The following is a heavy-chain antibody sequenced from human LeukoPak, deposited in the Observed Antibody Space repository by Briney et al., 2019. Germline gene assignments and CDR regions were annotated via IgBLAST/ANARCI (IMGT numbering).Heavy chain of an antibody. D-gene: IGHD3-22*01. CDR3: AKAIVVLISGQFWDY. Sequence: SGGTLRLSCAASGFTLRSYGMSWVRQAPGKGVEWVSTISGSGVNTDYADSVKGRFTISSDNSKNTLYLQMNSLRAEDTAVYYCAKAIVVLISGQFWDYWGQGTLVTVSS. J-gene: IGHJ4*02. CDR2: ISGSGVNT. CDR1: GFTLRSYG. V-gene: IGHV3-23*01.